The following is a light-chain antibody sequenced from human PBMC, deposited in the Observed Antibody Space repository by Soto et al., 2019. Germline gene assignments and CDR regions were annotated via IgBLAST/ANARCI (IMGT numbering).Light chain of an antibody. V-gene: IGKV4-1*01. CDR1: QSVLYSSNNKNY. J-gene: IGKJ4*01. Sequence: DIVMTQSPDSLAVSLGERATINCKSSQSVLYSSNNKNYLAWYQQKPGQPPKLIIYSAPTREYGVPHRFSGSGSGPDFTLTISSMQAEDVAVYYCQQYYSPRTFGGGTKVEIK. CDR3: QQYYSPRT. CDR2: SAP.